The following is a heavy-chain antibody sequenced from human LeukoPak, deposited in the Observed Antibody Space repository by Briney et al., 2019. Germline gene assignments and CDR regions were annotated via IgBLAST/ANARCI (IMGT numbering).Heavy chain of an antibody. CDR2: ISYDGSNK. Sequence: GRSLRLSCAASGFTFSSYAVHWVRQAPGKGLEWVAVISYDGSNKYYADSVKGRFTISRDNSKNTLYLQMNSLRAEDTAVYYCARGGNGDYVDYWGQGTLVTVSS. V-gene: IGHV3-30*04. D-gene: IGHD1-1*01. CDR1: GFTFSSYA. J-gene: IGHJ4*02. CDR3: ARGGNGDYVDY.